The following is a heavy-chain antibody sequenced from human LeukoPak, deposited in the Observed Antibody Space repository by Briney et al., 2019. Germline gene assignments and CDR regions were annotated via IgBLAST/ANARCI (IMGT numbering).Heavy chain of an antibody. Sequence: GGSLRLSCAASGFSFSYYWMHWVRRAPGRGLMWVARIKTDGRTTHYAETVEGRFTISRDNARSTLYLQMSGLRADDTAVYYCVRNFHFEDGGFYRHFDYWGQGTLVIVSS. CDR3: VRNFHFEDGGFYRHFDY. CDR1: GFSFSYYW. J-gene: IGHJ4*02. D-gene: IGHD2/OR15-2a*01. V-gene: IGHV3-74*01. CDR2: IKTDGRTT.